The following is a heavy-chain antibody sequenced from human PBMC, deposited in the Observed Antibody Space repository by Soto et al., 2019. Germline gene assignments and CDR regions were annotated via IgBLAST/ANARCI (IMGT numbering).Heavy chain of an antibody. CDR1: GYTLTELS. V-gene: IGHV1-69*13. CDR3: ARDLIGPSLVPAAISGLSWFDP. D-gene: IGHD2-2*01. CDR2: IIPIFGTA. Sequence: SVKVSCKVSGYTLTELSMHWVRQAPGKGLEWMGGIIPIFGTANYAQKFQGRVTITADESTSTAYMELSSLRSEDTAVYYCARDLIGPSLVPAAISGLSWFDPWGQGTLVTVSS. J-gene: IGHJ5*02.